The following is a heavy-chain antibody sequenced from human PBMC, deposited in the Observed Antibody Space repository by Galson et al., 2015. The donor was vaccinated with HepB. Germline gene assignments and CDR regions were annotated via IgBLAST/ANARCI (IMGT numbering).Heavy chain of an antibody. Sequence: SLRLSCAASGFIFSNFDMIWVRQAPGKGLEWVSAVSNGGDRTYYADSVKGRFTISRDNAKNTVYLQMHSLRSDDTAVYYCAGRPDRNLLYFFDYWGQGTLVTVSS. CDR3: AGRPDRNLLYFFDY. D-gene: IGHD1-14*01. J-gene: IGHJ4*02. CDR2: VSNGGDRT. V-gene: IGHV3-23*01. CDR1: GFIFSNFD.